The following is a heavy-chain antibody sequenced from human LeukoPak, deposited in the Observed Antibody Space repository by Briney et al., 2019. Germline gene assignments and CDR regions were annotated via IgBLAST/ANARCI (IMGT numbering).Heavy chain of an antibody. V-gene: IGHV3-23*01. CDR2: LSGDAGNT. J-gene: IGHJ4*02. CDR1: GFIFSTYA. CDR3: AKNTGYTTGWYFDY. D-gene: IGHD6-19*01. Sequence: GGSLRLSCAASGFIFSTYAMSWVRQAPGKGLEWVSTLSGDAGNTGYADSVKGRFTISRDNSKNTLYLQMNSLRAEDTAVYFCAKNTGYTTGWYFDYWGQGTLVTVSS.